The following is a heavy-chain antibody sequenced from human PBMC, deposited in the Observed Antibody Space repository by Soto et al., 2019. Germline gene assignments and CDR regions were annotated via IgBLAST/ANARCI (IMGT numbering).Heavy chain of an antibody. D-gene: IGHD6-25*01. Sequence: QVQLVQSGAEVKKPGASVKVSCKASGYTFTNYYMHWVRQAPRQGLEWMGIINPSGGSTSYAQKSQGRVTMTSDTSTISVYMELSSLRSEDTAVYYCARGDGRGSSGFYYHYGMDVWGHGTTVTVSS. CDR3: ARGDGRGSSGFYYHYGMDV. V-gene: IGHV1-46*01. J-gene: IGHJ6*02. CDR2: INPSGGST. CDR1: GYTFTNYY.